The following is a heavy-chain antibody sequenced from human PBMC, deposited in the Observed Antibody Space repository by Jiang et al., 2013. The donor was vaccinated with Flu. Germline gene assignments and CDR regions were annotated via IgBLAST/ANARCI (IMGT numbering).Heavy chain of an antibody. Sequence: QSGSELKKPGASVKVSCKASGYTFTDNGISWVRQAPGQGLEWLGWINGRNGKTKYAQKVQGRVIMTTDTSTGTVYMELRSLRSDDTAFYYCARVYDSSGYYGIDYWGQGTLVTASS. J-gene: IGHJ4*02. V-gene: IGHV1-18*04. D-gene: IGHD3-22*01. CDR2: INGRNGKT. CDR3: ARVYDSSGYYGIDY. CDR1: GYTFTDNG.